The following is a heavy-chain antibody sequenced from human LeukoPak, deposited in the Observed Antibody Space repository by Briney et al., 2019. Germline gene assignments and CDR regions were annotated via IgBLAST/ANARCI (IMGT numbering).Heavy chain of an antibody. CDR3: ARGLILAAILFDP. Sequence: PETLSLTCAVYGGSFSGYYWSWIRQPPGKGLEWIGEINHSGSTNYNPSLKSRVTISVDTSKNQFSLKLSSVTAADTAVYYCARGLILAAILFDPWGQGTLVTVSS. CDR2: INHSGST. V-gene: IGHV4-34*01. D-gene: IGHD2-15*01. CDR1: GGSFSGYY. J-gene: IGHJ5*02.